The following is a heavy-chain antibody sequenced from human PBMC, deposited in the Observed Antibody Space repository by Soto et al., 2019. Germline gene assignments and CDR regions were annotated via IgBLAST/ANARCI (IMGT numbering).Heavy chain of an antibody. D-gene: IGHD2-15*01. CDR2: IYYSGST. J-gene: IGHJ5*02. V-gene: IGHV4-31*02. Sequence: PSETLSLTCTVSGGSISSGGYYWSWIRQHPGKGLEWIGYIYYSGSTYYNPSLKSRVTISVDTSKNQFSLKLSSVTAADTAVYYCARQVRYCSGGSCYSSDNWFDPWGQGTLVTVSS. CDR3: ARQVRYCSGGSCYSSDNWFDP. CDR1: GGSISSGGYY.